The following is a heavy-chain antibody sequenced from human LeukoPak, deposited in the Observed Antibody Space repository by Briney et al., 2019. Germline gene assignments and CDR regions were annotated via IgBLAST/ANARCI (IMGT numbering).Heavy chain of an antibody. V-gene: IGHV4-38-2*01. CDR3: ARKTVSQTSGIYDS. Sequence: SETLSLTCAVSGYSISSGYYWDWIRQPPGRGLEWIATIYHSGSTYYSPSLKSRVTISLDTSKNQFSLKLTSVTAADTAVYYCARKTVSQTSGIYDSWGQGTLVTVSS. CDR1: GYSISSGYY. J-gene: IGHJ5*01. D-gene: IGHD3-10*01. CDR2: IYHSGST.